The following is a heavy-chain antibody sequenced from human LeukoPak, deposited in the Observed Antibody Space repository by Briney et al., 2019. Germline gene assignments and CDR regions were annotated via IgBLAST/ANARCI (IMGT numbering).Heavy chain of an antibody. Sequence: GGSLRLSCEASGFTFSSYAMHWVRQAPGKGLEWVAVISYDGKNKYYADSVKGRFAISRDDSMNTPYLQMNSLRAEDTALYYCANVPYSSSWYPGTWGQGTLVTVSS. CDR1: GFTFSSYA. D-gene: IGHD6-13*01. CDR3: ANVPYSSSWYPGT. J-gene: IGHJ5*02. CDR2: ISYDGKNK. V-gene: IGHV3-30*09.